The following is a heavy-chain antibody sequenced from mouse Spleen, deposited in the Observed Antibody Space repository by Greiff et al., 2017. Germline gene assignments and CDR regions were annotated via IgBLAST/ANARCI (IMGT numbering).Heavy chain of an antibody. D-gene: IGHD2-4*01. CDR1: GYTFTDYY. J-gene: IGHJ1*01. CDR3: ARYDYDGWYFDV. Sequence: QVQLQQSGAELVRPGASVKLSCKASGYTFTDYYINWVKQRPGQGLEWIARIYPGSGNTYYNEKFKGKATLTAEKSSSTAYMQLSSLTSEDSAVYFCARYDYDGWYFDVWGAGTTVTVSS. V-gene: IGHV1-76*01. CDR2: IYPGSGNT.